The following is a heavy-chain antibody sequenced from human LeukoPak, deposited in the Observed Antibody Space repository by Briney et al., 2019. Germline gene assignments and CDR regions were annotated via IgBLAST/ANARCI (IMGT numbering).Heavy chain of an antibody. CDR3: ARGYSGYFYY. D-gene: IGHD5-12*01. J-gene: IGHJ4*02. Sequence: GGSLRLSCAACGFTFSSYWMQWVRQDPGKGLVWVSRIDGDGSSTNYADSVKGRFTISRDNAKNTLYLQMNSLRAEDTAVYYCARGYSGYFYYWGQGTLVTVSS. V-gene: IGHV3-74*01. CDR1: GFTFSSYW. CDR2: IDGDGSST.